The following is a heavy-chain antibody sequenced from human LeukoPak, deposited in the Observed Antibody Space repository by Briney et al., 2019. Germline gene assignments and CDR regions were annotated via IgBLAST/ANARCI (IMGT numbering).Heavy chain of an antibody. CDR2: IWYDGSNK. V-gene: IGHV3-33*01. CDR3: AIWEDCSCTSCYNDYYYYGMDV. CDR1: GFTFSSYG. J-gene: IGHJ6*02. D-gene: IGHD2-2*02. Sequence: QPGGSLRLSCAASGFTFSSYGMHWVRQAPGKGLEWVAVIWYDGSNKYYADSVKGRFTISRDNSKNTLYLQMNSLRAEDTAVYYSAIWEDCSCTSCYNDYYYYGMDVWGQGTTVTVSS.